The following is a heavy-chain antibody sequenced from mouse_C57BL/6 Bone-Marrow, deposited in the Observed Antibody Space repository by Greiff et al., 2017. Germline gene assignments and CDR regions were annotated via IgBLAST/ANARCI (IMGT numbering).Heavy chain of an antibody. CDR2: IHPNSGST. Sequence: QVHVKQPGAELVKPGASVKLSCKASGYTFTSYWMHWVKQRPGQGLEWIGMIHPNSGSTNYNEKFKSKATLTVDKSSSTAYMQLSSLTSEDSAVYYCTYCPSSYYFDYWGQGTTLTVSS. CDR1: GYTFTSYW. J-gene: IGHJ2*01. D-gene: IGHD2-10*01. CDR3: TYCPSSYYFDY. V-gene: IGHV1-64*01.